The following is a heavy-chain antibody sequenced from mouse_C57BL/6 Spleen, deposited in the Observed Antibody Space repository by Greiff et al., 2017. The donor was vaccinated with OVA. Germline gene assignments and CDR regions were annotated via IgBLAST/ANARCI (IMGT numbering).Heavy chain of an antibody. V-gene: IGHV3-6*01. D-gene: IGHD2-4*01. J-gene: IGHJ2*01. CDR1: GYSITSGYY. Sequence: ESGPGLVKPSQSLSLTCSVTGYSITSGYYWNWIRQFPGNKLEWMGYISYDGSNNYNPSLKNRISITRDTSTNQFFLKLNSVTTEETATDNWARVYYDYDGDFDYWGQGTTLTVSS. CDR2: ISYDGSN. CDR3: ARVYYDYDGDFDY.